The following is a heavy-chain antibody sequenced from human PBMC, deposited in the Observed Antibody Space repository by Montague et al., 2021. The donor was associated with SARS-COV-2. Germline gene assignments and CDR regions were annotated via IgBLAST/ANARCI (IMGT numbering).Heavy chain of an antibody. CDR3: ARGIWFGELLTGYYYYGMDA. V-gene: IGHV6-1*01. Sequence: CAISGDSVSSNSAAWNWIRQSPSRGLEWLGRTYYRSKWYNDYAVXVKSRITINPDTSKNQFSLQLNSVTPEDTAVYYCARGIWFGELLTGYYYYGMDAWGQGTTVTVSS. CDR2: TYYRSKWYN. D-gene: IGHD3-10*01. J-gene: IGHJ6*02. CDR1: GDSVSSNSAA.